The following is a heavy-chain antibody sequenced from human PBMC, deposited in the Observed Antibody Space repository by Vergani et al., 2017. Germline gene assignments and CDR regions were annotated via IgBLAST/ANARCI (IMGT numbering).Heavy chain of an antibody. V-gene: IGHV4-34*01. CDR1: GGSFSGYY. D-gene: IGHD3-10*01. Sequence: QVQLQQWGAGLLKPSETLSLTCAVYGGSFSGYYWSWIRQPPGKGLEWIGEINHSGSTNYNPSLKSRVTISVDTSKNQFSLKLSSVTAADTAVYYCATLPMVRRVSWSQMREIARDWGQGTLVTVSS. J-gene: IGHJ4*02. CDR3: ATLPMVRRVSWSQMREIARD. CDR2: INHSGST.